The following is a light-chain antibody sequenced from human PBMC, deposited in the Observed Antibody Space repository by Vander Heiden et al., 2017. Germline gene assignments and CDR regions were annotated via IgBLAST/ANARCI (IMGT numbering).Light chain of an antibody. J-gene: IGLJ3*02. CDR3: SSYTSNTTRV. CDR1: SSDIGTYNY. V-gene: IGLV2-14*01. Sequence: QSALTQPASVSGSPGQSITISCTGTSSDIGTYNYVSWYQQHPGKAPKLMIYAVSNRPSGVSNRFSGSKSGNTASLTISALQAEDEADYYCSSYTSNTTRVFGGGTKVTVL. CDR2: AVS.